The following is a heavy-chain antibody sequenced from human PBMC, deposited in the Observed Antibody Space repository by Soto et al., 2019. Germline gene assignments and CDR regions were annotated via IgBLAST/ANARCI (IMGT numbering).Heavy chain of an antibody. CDR3: ARALVRYFDLNNWFDP. V-gene: IGHV4-59*01. CDR1: GGSISSYY. D-gene: IGHD3-9*01. J-gene: IGHJ5*02. CDR2: IYYSGST. Sequence: SETLSLTCTVSGGSISSYYWSWIRQPPGKGLEWIGYIYYSGSTNYNPSLKSRVTISVDTSKNQFSLKLSSVTAADTAVYYCARALVRYFDLNNWFDPWGQGTLVTVSS.